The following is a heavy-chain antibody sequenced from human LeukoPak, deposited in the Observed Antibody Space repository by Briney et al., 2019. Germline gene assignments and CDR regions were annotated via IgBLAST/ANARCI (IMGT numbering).Heavy chain of an antibody. CDR3: AGASSGWSVFDY. CDR2: IYSGGST. Sequence: HSGRSLRLSCAASGFTVSSNYKSWVRQAPGKGLEWVSVIYSGGSTYYADSVKGRFTISRDNSKNTLYLQMNSLRAEDTAVYYCAGASSGWSVFDYWGQGTLVTVSS. D-gene: IGHD6-19*01. CDR1: GFTVSSNY. V-gene: IGHV3-53*01. J-gene: IGHJ4*02.